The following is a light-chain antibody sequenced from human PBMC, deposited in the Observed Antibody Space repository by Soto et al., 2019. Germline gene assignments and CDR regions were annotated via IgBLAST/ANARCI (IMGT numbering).Light chain of an antibody. CDR3: QQRSNWPPMYS. Sequence: EIVLTQSPATLSLSPGERATLSCRASQSVSSYLAWYQQTPGQAPRLLIYDASNRATGIPARFSGSGSGTDFALTISSLEPEDFAVYCCQQRSNWPPMYSFGQGTQLEIK. CDR2: DAS. V-gene: IGKV3-11*01. J-gene: IGKJ2*01. CDR1: QSVSSY.